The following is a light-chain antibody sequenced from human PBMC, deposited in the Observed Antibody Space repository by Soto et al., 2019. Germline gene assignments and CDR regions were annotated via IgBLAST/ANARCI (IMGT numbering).Light chain of an antibody. CDR1: SSDINTYIY. V-gene: IGLV2-14*03. CDR3: SSYTISTLV. CDR2: DVT. J-gene: IGLJ1*01. Sequence: SALTQPASVSGSPGQSITISCTGTSSDINTYIYISWYQQHPGKAPKLIIYDVTNRPPGVSNRFSGSKSGNTASLTISGLQAEDEADYYCSSYTISTLVFATGTKLTVL.